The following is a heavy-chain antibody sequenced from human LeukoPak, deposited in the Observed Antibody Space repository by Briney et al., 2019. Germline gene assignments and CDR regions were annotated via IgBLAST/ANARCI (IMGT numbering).Heavy chain of an antibody. V-gene: IGHV3-64*01. CDR1: GFTFSSCA. CDR2: ISSNGGST. Sequence: GGSLRLSCAASGFTFSSCAMHWVRQAPGKGLEYVSAISSNGGSTYYANSVKGRFTISRDNSKNTLYLQMNSLRAEDTAVYYCAKSSTGGDAFDIWGQGTMVTVSS. CDR3: AKSSTGGDAFDI. D-gene: IGHD7-27*01. J-gene: IGHJ3*02.